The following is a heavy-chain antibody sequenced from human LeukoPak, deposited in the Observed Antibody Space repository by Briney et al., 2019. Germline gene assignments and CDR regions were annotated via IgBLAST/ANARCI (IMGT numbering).Heavy chain of an antibody. V-gene: IGHV4-34*01. CDR2: INHSGST. D-gene: IGHD2-2*02. CDR1: GGSFSGYY. Sequence: SSETLSLTCAVYGGSFSGYYWSWIRQPPGKGLEWIGEINHSGSTNYNPSLKSRVTISVDTSKNQFSLKLSSVTAADTAVYYCARDRRLRYKPLLYYDYWGQGTLVTVSS. J-gene: IGHJ4*02. CDR3: ARDRRLRYKPLLYYDY.